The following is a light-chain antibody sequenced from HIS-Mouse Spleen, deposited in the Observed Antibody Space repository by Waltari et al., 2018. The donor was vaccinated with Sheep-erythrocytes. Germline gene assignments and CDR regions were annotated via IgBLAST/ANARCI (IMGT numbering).Light chain of an antibody. CDR2: EVS. CDR3: SSYAGSNNWV. J-gene: IGLJ3*02. Sequence: QSALTQPPSASGSPGQSVTISCTGTSSDVGGYNYVSWYQQHQGKAPKLMIYEVSKRPSGVPDGFSGSKSGSTASLTVSGLQAEDEADYYCSSYAGSNNWVFGGGTKLTVL. V-gene: IGLV2-8*01. CDR1: SSDVGGYNY.